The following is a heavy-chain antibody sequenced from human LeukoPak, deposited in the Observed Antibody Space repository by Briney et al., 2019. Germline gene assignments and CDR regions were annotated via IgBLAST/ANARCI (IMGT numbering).Heavy chain of an antibody. D-gene: IGHD6-6*01. J-gene: IGHJ4*02. CDR2: FDREDSQT. CDR1: GYTLTELF. CDR3: ARDLRPGTAARPNY. V-gene: IGHV1-24*01. Sequence: ASVKVSCKVSGYTLTELFIYLVRQAPGKGLEGVGGFDREDSQTVHAQKFQGRVSMTENTVTDTAYMELSSLRSEDTAVYYCARDLRPGTAARPNYWGQGTLVTVSS.